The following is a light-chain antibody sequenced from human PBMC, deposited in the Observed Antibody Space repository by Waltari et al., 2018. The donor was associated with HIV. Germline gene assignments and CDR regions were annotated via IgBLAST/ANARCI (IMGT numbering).Light chain of an antibody. CDR2: EIN. CDR1: SSDVSTYKL. CDR3: CSYAGRSTFVL. Sequence: QSALTQPASVSGSPGQSITISCNETSSDVSTYKLFSWFQQHPGKVPKLIIYEINKRPSGVSNRFSGSKSGNMASLTISGLQAEDEAFYHCCSYAGRSTFVLFGGGTKLTVL. J-gene: IGLJ2*01. V-gene: IGLV2-23*02.